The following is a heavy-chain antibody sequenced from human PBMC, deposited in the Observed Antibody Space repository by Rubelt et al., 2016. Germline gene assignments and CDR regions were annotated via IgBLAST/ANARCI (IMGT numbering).Heavy chain of an antibody. D-gene: IGHD4-17*01. Sequence: VRQAPGKGLEWVSSIRASGGSTYYAESVEGRFTISRDNSKNTLYLRMNSLRVEDTAVYYCARDKYGDYVTYNTFDLWGQGTMVAVSS. CDR3: ARDKYGDYVTYNTFDL. CDR2: IRASGGST. J-gene: IGHJ3*01. V-gene: IGHV3-23*01.